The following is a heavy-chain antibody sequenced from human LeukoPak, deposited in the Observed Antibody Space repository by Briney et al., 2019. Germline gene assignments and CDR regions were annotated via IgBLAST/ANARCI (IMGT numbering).Heavy chain of an antibody. V-gene: IGHV1-18*04. Sequence: ASVKVSCKASGYTFTGYYMHWVRQAPGQGLEWMGWISAYNGNTNYAQKLQGRVTMTTETSTSTAYMELRSLRSDDTAVYYCARDGGATRTAPFDYWGQGTLVTVSS. CDR1: GYTFTGYY. CDR3: ARDGGATRTAPFDY. D-gene: IGHD1-26*01. J-gene: IGHJ4*02. CDR2: ISAYNGNT.